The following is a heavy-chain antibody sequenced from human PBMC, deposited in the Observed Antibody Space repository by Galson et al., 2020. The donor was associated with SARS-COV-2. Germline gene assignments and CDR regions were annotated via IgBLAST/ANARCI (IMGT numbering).Heavy chain of an antibody. D-gene: IGHD4-17*01. CDR1: GGSISSSSYY. CDR3: AGEPYGATVTTSITYGY. CDR2: TYYSGST. Sequence: ASETLSLTCTVSGGSISSSSYYWGWIRQPPGKGLEWIGRTYYSGSTYYNPSLKSRVTISVDTSKNQFSLKRSSVTAADTAVYYCAGEPYGATVTTSITYGYLGQGTLVTVSS. J-gene: IGHJ4*02. V-gene: IGHV4-39*07.